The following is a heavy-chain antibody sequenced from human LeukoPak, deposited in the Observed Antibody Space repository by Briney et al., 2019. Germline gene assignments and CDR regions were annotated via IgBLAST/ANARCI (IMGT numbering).Heavy chain of an antibody. CDR2: IYHSGST. J-gene: IGHJ4*02. D-gene: IGHD3-22*01. Sequence: SETLSLTCTVSGYSISSGYYWGWIRQPPGKGLEWIGSIYHSGSTYYNPSLKSRVTISVDTSKNQFSLKLSSVTAADTAVYYCARDQPLYYYDSSGSNFDYWGQGTLVTVSS. V-gene: IGHV4-38-2*02. CDR1: GYSISSGYY. CDR3: ARDQPLYYYDSSGSNFDY.